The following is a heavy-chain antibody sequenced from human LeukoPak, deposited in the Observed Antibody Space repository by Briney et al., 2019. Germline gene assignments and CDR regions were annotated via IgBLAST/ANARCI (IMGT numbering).Heavy chain of an antibody. CDR3: ASALSNTYSRLDY. CDR1: GGSISSYTHY. J-gene: IGHJ4*02. V-gene: IGHV4-39*02. Sequence: PSESLSLTCTVSGGSISSYTHYRGRIRQPPGQGLVWIVNIYYGGLTSYTPSLENRVTISADTSRNHFSLKLRSVTAADTAVYYCASALSNTYSRLDYWGQGTLVTVSS. D-gene: IGHD3-16*02. CDR2: IYYGGLT.